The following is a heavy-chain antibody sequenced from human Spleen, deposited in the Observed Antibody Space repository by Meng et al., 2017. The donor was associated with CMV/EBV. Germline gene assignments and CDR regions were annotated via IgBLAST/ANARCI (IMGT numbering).Heavy chain of an antibody. V-gene: IGHV3-30*02. Sequence: GESLKISCAASGLTFNNYGMHWVRQAPGKGLEWVAFIRYDGSNKWYADSVKGRFTISRDNSKNTLYLQMNSLRAEDTAVYYCAKDLFDTAMVTYYYYYGMDVWGQGTTVTVSS. J-gene: IGHJ6*02. CDR3: AKDLFDTAMVTYYYYYGMDV. CDR2: IRYDGSNK. CDR1: GLTFNNYG. D-gene: IGHD5-18*01.